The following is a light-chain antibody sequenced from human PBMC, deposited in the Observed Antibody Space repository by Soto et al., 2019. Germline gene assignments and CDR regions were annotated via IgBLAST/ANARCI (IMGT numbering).Light chain of an antibody. CDR3: GTWDSSLSAEV. CDR2: DNN. CDR1: SSNIGNNY. Sequence: QSVLTQPPSVSVAPGQKVTISCCGSSSNIGNNYVSWYQQLPGTAPKLLIYDNNKRPSGIPDRFSGSKSGTSATLGITGLQTRDEADYYCGTWDSSLSAEVFGTGTKVTVL. J-gene: IGLJ1*01. V-gene: IGLV1-51*01.